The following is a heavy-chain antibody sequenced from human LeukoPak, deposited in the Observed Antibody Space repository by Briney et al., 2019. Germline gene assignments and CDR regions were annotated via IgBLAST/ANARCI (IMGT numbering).Heavy chain of an antibody. V-gene: IGHV1-69*05. D-gene: IGHD4-11*01. CDR1: GGTFSKYA. CDR2: IIPFFGAT. J-gene: IGHJ6*03. CDR3: ACSPNDYSNYVQYYVHYYYMAV. Sequence: SVKVSCKASGGTFSKYALSWVRQAPGQGLEWMGGIIPFFGATNYAQKFQGRVTITTDESTNTAYMELSSLTSEDTAVYYCACSPNDYSNYVQYYVHYYYMAVRGKGATVTVSS.